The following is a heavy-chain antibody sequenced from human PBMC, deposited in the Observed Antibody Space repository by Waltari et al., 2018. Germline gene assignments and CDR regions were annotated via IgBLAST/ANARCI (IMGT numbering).Heavy chain of an antibody. CDR3: ARQYFYGSRGDEYYFDS. Sequence: QVQLVQSGPEVQKPGASVKVSCKTSGYGLRTDYQPWVRQAPGQGLEWMGLVNPTSGGTNYAQKFQGRVTMTRDTSITTVYMELSRLRSDDTAILYCARQYFYGSRGDEYYFDSWGQGTLLTVSS. D-gene: IGHD3-10*01. V-gene: IGHV1-2*02. CDR2: VNPTSGGT. CDR1: GYGLRTDY. J-gene: IGHJ4*01.